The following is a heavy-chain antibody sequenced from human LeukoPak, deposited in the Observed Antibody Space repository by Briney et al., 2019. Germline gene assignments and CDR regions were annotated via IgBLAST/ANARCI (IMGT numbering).Heavy chain of an antibody. CDR1: GGSISSDY. Sequence: PSETLSLTCTVSGGSISSDYWSWIRQPPGKGLEWIGYIYTSGNTNYNPSLKSRVIISVDTSKNQFSLKLSSVTAADTAVYYCARSVAATALGYFQHWGQGTLVTVSS. D-gene: IGHD2-15*01. CDR3: ARSVAATALGYFQH. V-gene: IGHV4-4*09. J-gene: IGHJ1*01. CDR2: IYTSGNT.